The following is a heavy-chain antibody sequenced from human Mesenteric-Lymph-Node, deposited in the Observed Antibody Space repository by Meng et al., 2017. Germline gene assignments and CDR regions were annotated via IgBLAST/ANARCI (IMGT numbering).Heavy chain of an antibody. CDR2: IPGSGDYT. CDR1: GFTFSSYA. D-gene: IGHD3-3*01. V-gene: IGHV3-23*01. J-gene: IGHJ4*02. Sequence: GESLKISCAASGFTFSSYAMTWVRQAPGKGLEWVSGIPGSGDYTYYADSVKGRFTISRDNSKNTLYLQMNSLRAEDTALYYCAKGSGVTIFGVADDYWGQGTLVTVSS. CDR3: AKGSGVTIFGVADDY.